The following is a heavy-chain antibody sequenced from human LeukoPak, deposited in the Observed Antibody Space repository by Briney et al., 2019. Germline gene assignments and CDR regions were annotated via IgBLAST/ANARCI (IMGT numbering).Heavy chain of an antibody. CDR3: AKYSGNSSSFYYFDY. CDR1: GGSISSSSYY. V-gene: IGHV4-39*01. CDR2: IYYSGST. Sequence: SETLSLTCTVSGGSISSSSYYWGWIRQPPGKGLEWIGSIYYSGSTYYNPSLKSRVTISVDTSKNQFSLKLSSVTAADTAVYYCAKYSGNSSSFYYFDYWGQGTLVTVSS. J-gene: IGHJ4*02. D-gene: IGHD6-6*01.